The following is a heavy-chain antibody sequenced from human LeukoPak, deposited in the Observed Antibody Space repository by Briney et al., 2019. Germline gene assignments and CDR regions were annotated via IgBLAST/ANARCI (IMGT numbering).Heavy chain of an antibody. V-gene: IGHV3-11*04. Sequence: GGSLRLSCAASEFTFSDYYMSWIRQAPGKGLEWVSYISSSGSTIYYADSVKGRFTISRDNAKNSLYLRMNSLRAEDTAVYYCARDEKSGSYSAEYFQHWGQGTLVTVSS. J-gene: IGHJ1*01. CDR2: ISSSGSTI. CDR3: ARDEKSGSYSAEYFQH. CDR1: EFTFSDYY. D-gene: IGHD1-26*01.